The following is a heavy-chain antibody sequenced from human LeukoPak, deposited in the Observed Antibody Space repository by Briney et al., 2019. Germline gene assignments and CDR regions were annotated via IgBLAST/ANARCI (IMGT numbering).Heavy chain of an antibody. V-gene: IGHV4-39*01. D-gene: IGHD3-22*01. CDR2: IYYSGST. CDR3: ARARGTRGLIVVITASDY. Sequence: SETLSLTCTVSGGSISSGTYYWGWIRRPPGKGLEWIGSIYYSGSTYYNPSLKSRVTISVDSPKNQFSLKLSSVTAADTAVYYCARARGTRGLIVVITASDYWGQGTLVTVSS. CDR1: GGSISSGTYY. J-gene: IGHJ4*02.